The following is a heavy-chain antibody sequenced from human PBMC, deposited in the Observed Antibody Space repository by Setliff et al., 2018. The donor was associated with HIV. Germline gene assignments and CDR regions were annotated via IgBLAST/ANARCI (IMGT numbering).Heavy chain of an antibody. CDR1: GGSISSYY. J-gene: IGHJ4*02. Sequence: SETLSLTCTVSGGSISSYYWSWIRQPPGKGLEWMGYIYHSGTSNYNPSLRSRVTISINTSKNQFSLELSSVTAADTAVYYCARSMGAFDYWGQGALVTVSS. CDR2: IYHSGTS. D-gene: IGHD1-26*01. CDR3: ARSMGAFDY. V-gene: IGHV4-59*12.